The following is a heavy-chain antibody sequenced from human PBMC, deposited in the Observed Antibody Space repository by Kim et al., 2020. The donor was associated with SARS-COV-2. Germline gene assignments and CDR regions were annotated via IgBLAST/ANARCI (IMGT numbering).Heavy chain of an antibody. V-gene: IGHV4-31*03. D-gene: IGHD4-17*01. CDR1: GGSISRLGYY. CDR3: ARGNTVTVGHAFDI. Sequence: SETLSLTCTVSGGSISRLGYYWSWIRQRPGKGLEWIGYVYYTGSTYYSPSLKSRVTMSVDTSKNHFSLDLNSVTAADTAVYYCARGNTVTVGHAFDIWG. CDR2: VYYTGST. J-gene: IGHJ3*02.